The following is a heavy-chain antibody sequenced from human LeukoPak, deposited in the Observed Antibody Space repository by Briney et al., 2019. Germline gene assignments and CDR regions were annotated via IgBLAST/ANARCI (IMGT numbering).Heavy chain of an antibody. CDR2: NSSSSSTI. J-gene: IGHJ4*02. V-gene: IGHV3-11*04. D-gene: IGHD2-2*01. CDR3: ARDDLTSCPFDY. CDR1: GFTFGDYS. Sequence: PGGSLRLSCSASGFTFGDYSMSWFRQAPGKGLEWVSYNSSSSSTIYYADSVKGRFTISRDNAKNSLYLQMNSLRAEDTAVYYCARDDLTSCPFDYWGQGTLVTVSS.